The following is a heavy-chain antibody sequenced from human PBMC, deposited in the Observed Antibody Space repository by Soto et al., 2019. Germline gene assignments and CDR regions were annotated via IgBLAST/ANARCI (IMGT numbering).Heavy chain of an antibody. Sequence: GGSLRLSCAASGFTFSSYGMHWVRQAPGKGLEWVAVISYDGSNKYYADSVKGRFTISRDNSKNTLYLQMNSLRAEDTAVYYCAKDQRRFLEWLSYYYYYYGMDVWGQGTTVTVSS. CDR1: GFTFSSYG. J-gene: IGHJ6*02. CDR3: AKDQRRFLEWLSYYYYYYGMDV. D-gene: IGHD3-3*01. CDR2: ISYDGSNK. V-gene: IGHV3-30*18.